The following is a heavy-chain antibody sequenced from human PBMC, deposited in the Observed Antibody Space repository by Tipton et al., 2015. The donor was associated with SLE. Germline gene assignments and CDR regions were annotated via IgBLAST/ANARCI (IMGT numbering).Heavy chain of an antibody. D-gene: IGHD4-17*01. Sequence: TLSLTCAVYGGSFRDYYWSWVRQPPGKGLGWIGEINHSGSTNYNPSLKSRVTITVDTSKNQFSLKLSSVTAADTAVYYCARHYRETTTFHYFHYGMDVWGQGTTVTVFS. CDR3: ARHYRETTTFHYFHYGMDV. CDR1: GGSFRDYY. J-gene: IGHJ6*02. V-gene: IGHV4-34*01. CDR2: INHSGST.